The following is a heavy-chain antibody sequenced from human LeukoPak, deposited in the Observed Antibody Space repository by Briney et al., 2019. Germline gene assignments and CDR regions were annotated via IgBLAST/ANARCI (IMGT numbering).Heavy chain of an antibody. CDR1: GYTFTSYY. D-gene: IGHD1-26*01. Sequence: ASVKVSCKASGYTFTSYYMHWVRQAPGQGLEWMGIINPSGGSTSYAQKFQGRVTMTRDTSTSTVYMELSSLRSEGTAVYYCARGQIVGATHGFPLDDYWGQGTLVTVSS. CDR3: ARGQIVGATHGFPLDDY. CDR2: INPSGGST. V-gene: IGHV1-46*01. J-gene: IGHJ4*02.